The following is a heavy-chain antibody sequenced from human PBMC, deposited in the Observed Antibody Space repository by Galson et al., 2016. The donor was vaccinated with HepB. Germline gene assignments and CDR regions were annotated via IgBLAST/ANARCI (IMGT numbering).Heavy chain of an antibody. CDR3: ARDGEYYYGSGSYGET. Sequence: SLRLSCAASGFTFSNYWMSWVRQAPGKGLEWVANIKQDGNEKYYVDSVKGRFTISRDNAKNSMYLQMNSLRAEDTAVYYCARDGEYYYGSGSYGETWGQGTLVTVSS. V-gene: IGHV3-7*03. CDR1: GFTFSNYW. D-gene: IGHD3-10*01. J-gene: IGHJ5*02. CDR2: IKQDGNEK.